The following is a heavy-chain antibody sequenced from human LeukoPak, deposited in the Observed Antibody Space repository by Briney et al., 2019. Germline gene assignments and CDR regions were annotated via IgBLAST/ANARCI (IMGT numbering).Heavy chain of an antibody. V-gene: IGHV3-21*04. CDR3: ARDHSSSWSLFDY. CDR2: ISSSSSYI. CDR1: GFTFSSYS. J-gene: IGHJ4*02. Sequence: GGSLRLSCAASGFTFSSYSMNWVRQAPGKGLEWVSSISSSSSYIYYADTVKGRFTISRDNAKNSLYLQMNSLRAEDTAVYYCARDHSSSWSLFDYWGQGTLVTVSS. D-gene: IGHD6-13*01.